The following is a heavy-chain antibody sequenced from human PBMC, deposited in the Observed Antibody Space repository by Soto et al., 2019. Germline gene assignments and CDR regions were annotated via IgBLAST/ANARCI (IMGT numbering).Heavy chain of an antibody. CDR2: ISSSSSTI. J-gene: IGHJ6*02. CDR3: ARERAEVRGVIIPRKTYYGMDV. V-gene: IGHV3-48*02. Sequence: EVQLVESGGGLVQPGGSLRLSCAASGFTFSSYSMNWVRQAPGKGLEWVSYISSSSSTIYYADSVKGRFTISRDNAKNSLYLQMNSLRDEDTAVYYCARERAEVRGVIIPRKTYYGMDVWGQGTTVTVSS. D-gene: IGHD3-10*01. CDR1: GFTFSSYS.